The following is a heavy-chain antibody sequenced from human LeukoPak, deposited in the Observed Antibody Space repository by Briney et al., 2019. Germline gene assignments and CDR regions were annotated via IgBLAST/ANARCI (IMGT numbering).Heavy chain of an antibody. CDR2: IRDDGSTR. CDR3: ARDFIAYSSSSYAFDI. D-gene: IGHD6-13*01. Sequence: PGGSLRLSCAASGFTFSRYGLHWVRQAPGKGLEWVAFIRDDGSTRYYADSVKGRFTVSRDNPKNTLYLQMDSLRAEDTAVYYCARDFIAYSSSSYAFDIWGQGTMVTVSS. V-gene: IGHV3-30*02. CDR1: GFTFSRYG. J-gene: IGHJ3*02.